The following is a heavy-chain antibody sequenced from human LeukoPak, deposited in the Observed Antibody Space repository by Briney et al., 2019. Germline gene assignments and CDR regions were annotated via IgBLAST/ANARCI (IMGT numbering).Heavy chain of an antibody. CDR2: IKQDGSEK. D-gene: IGHD3-10*01. J-gene: IGHJ3*02. CDR1: GFTFSSYW. CDR3: AREGGYGSGSYGAFDI. Sequence: PGGSLRLSCAASGFTFSSYWMSWVRQAPGKGLEWVANIKQDGSEKYYVDSVKGRITISRDNAKNSLYLQMNSLRAEDTAVYYCAREGGYGSGSYGAFDIWGQGTMVTVSS. V-gene: IGHV3-7*01.